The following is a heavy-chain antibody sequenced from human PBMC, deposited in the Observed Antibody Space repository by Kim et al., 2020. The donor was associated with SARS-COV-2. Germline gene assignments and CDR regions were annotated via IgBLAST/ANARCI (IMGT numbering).Heavy chain of an antibody. CDR3: TRHLSGSSWFDY. D-gene: IGHD6-13*01. Sequence: YYNPSLKSRVTLSVETSKHQFSLKLSSVTAADTAVFYCTRHLSGSSWFDYWGQGTLVTVSS. V-gene: IGHV4-39*01. J-gene: IGHJ4*02.